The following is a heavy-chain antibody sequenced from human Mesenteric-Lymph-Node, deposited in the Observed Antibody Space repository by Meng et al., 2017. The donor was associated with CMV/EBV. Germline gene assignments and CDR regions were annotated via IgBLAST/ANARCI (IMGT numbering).Heavy chain of an antibody. J-gene: IGHJ4*02. D-gene: IGHD3-22*01. CDR3: ARSVGGYSSPLDY. CDR1: GFTFSSYW. V-gene: IGHV3-74*01. CDR2: INSDGSST. Sequence: GESLKISCAASGFTFSSYWMHWVRQAPGKGLLWVSRINSDGSSTSYADSVKGRFTISRDNARNSLYLQMNSLRAEDTAVYYCARSVGGYSSPLDYWGQGTLVTVSS.